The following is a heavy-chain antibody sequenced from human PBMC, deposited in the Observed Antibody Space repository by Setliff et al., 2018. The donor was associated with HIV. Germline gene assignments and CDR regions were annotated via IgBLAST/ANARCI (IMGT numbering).Heavy chain of an antibody. CDR3: ARAVHSGWYYFDY. J-gene: IGHJ4*02. CDR2: ISSSSSYI. CDR1: GFTFSTYR. Sequence: ESLKISCAASGFTFSTYRMNWVRQAPGKGLEWVSSISSSSSYIYYADSLKGRFTISRDNAKNSLYLQMNSLRAEDTAVYYCARAVHSGWYYFDYWGQGTLVTVSS. D-gene: IGHD6-19*01. V-gene: IGHV3-21*01.